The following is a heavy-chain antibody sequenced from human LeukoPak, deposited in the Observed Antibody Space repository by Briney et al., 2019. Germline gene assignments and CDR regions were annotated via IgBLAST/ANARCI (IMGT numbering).Heavy chain of an antibody. J-gene: IGHJ3*02. CDR2: INTDTENP. CDR1: RYTFTTYA. CDR3: ARGTYGGNSGDTFDI. Sequence: ASVTVSSRACRYTFTTYAVNCVRRAPGQGREWVGWINTDTENPTYAQGRIGRFVFSLDTSVSTAHLQISTLKAEDTAVDYCARGTYGGNSGDTFDIWGQGTMVTVSS. V-gene: IGHV7-4-1*02. D-gene: IGHD4-23*01.